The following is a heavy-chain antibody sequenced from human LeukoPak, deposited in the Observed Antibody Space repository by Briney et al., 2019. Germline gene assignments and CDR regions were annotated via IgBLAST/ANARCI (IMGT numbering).Heavy chain of an antibody. CDR1: GYTFTNFG. CDR3: ARDGDGYSSGWPLF. CDR2: ISAYNGNT. Sequence: GASVKVSCRASGYTFTNFGINWVRLAPGQGLEWMGWISAYNGNTNYAQNLQGRVTMTTDTSTSTAYMELRSLTPDDTALYYCARDGDGYSSGWPLFWGQGTLVTVSS. D-gene: IGHD6-19*01. V-gene: IGHV1-18*01. J-gene: IGHJ4*02.